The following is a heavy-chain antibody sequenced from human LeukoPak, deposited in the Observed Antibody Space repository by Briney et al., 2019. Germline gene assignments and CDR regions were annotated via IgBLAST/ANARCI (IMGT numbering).Heavy chain of an antibody. Sequence: PGGYLRLSCAASGFTFSNAWMSWVRQAPGKGLEWVGRIKSKTDGGTTDYAAPVKGRFTISRDDSKNTLYLQMNSLKTEDTAVYYCSGAQYYYDSSGLDWWGQGTLVTVSS. CDR3: SGAQYYYDSSGLDW. V-gene: IGHV3-15*01. J-gene: IGHJ4*02. CDR2: IKSKTDGGTT. CDR1: GFTFSNAW. D-gene: IGHD3-22*01.